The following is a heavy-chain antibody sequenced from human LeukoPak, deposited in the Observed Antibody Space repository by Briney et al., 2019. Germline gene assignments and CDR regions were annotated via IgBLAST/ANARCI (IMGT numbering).Heavy chain of an antibody. J-gene: IGHJ4*02. V-gene: IGHV4-34*01. CDR3: ARGRYGSGSYFVY. CDR2: INHSGST. Sequence: SETLSLTCAVYGGSFSGYYWSWIRQPPGKGLEWIGEINHSGSTNYNPSLKSRVTISVDTSKNQFFLKMSSVTAADTAVYYCARGRYGSGSYFVYWGQGTLVTVST. CDR1: GGSFSGYY. D-gene: IGHD3-10*01.